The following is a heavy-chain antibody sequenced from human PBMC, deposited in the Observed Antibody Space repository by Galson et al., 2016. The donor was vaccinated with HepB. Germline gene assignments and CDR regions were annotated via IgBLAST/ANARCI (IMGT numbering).Heavy chain of an antibody. CDR1: GFTFSSYA. J-gene: IGHJ4*02. D-gene: IGHD3-3*01. CDR2: ISYDGTNK. CDR3: VRDLWSADYFEG. V-gene: IGHV3-30-3*01. Sequence: SLRLSCAASGFTFSSYAIHWVRQAPGKGLEWVAVISYDGTNKYYADSVKGRFTISRDNSKNTLFLQMMSLRGDDTAVYYCVRDLWSADYFEGWGQGTLVTVSS.